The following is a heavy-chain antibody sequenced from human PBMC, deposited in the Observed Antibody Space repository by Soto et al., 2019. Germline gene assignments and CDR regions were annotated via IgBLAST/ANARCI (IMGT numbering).Heavy chain of an antibody. CDR2: IYYSGST. Sequence: QVQLQESGPGLVKPSETLSLTCTVSGGSISSYYWSWIRQPPGKGLEWIGYIYYSGSTNYNPSLKSRVTISVDTSKNQFSLKLSSVTAADTAVYYCARASGYDENYFDYWGQGTLVTVSS. CDR3: ARASGYDENYFDY. CDR1: GGSISSYY. V-gene: IGHV4-59*01. J-gene: IGHJ4*02. D-gene: IGHD5-12*01.